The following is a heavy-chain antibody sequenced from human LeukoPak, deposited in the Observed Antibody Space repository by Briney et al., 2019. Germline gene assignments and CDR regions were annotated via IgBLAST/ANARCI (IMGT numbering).Heavy chain of an antibody. V-gene: IGHV3-23*01. Sequence: PGGSLRLSCAASGFTFNNYGMGWVRQTPGKGLEWVSGISGSGDNTYYADSVKGRFTISRDNSKNTLYVQVNSLGTEDTAAYYCAKGSYYDSSGSFYFDYWGQGTLVTVSS. CDR2: ISGSGDNT. J-gene: IGHJ4*02. CDR1: GFTFNNYG. CDR3: AKGSYYDSSGSFYFDY. D-gene: IGHD3-22*01.